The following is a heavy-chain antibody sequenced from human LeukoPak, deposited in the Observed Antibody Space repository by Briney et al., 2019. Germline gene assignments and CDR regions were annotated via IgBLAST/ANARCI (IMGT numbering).Heavy chain of an antibody. J-gene: IGHJ4*02. CDR3: ARRTSNPVGAIDY. Sequence: SETLSLTCTVSGGSISISNYYWGWIRQPPGGGLEWIGSISYSGTYYNPSLKSRLTISVDTSKNHFSLNLRSVTAADTAVYYCARRTSNPVGAIDYWGQGTLVTVSS. CDR1: GGSISISNYY. CDR2: ISYSGT. V-gene: IGHV4-39*01. D-gene: IGHD1-26*01.